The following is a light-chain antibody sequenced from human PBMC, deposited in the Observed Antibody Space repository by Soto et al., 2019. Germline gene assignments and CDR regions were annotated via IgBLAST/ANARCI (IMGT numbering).Light chain of an antibody. CDR1: SSNIGSNY. Sequence: VLTQPPSASGTPGQRVTISCSGSSSNIGSNYVYWYQQLPGTAPKLLIYRNNQRPSGVPDRFSGSKSGTSASLAISGLRSEDEADYYCAAWDDSLSGPHVVFGGGTKLTVL. J-gene: IGLJ2*01. V-gene: IGLV1-47*01. CDR3: AAWDDSLSGPHVV. CDR2: RNN.